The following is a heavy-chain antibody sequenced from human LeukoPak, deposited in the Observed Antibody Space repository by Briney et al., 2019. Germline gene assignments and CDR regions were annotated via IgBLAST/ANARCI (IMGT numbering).Heavy chain of an antibody. D-gene: IGHD2-21*02. V-gene: IGHV1-2*04. Sequence: ASVKVSCKASGYIFTDYYLHWVRQAPGQGLEWMGWINPNSGGTNYAQKFQGWVTMTRDTSISTAYMELSRLRAEDTALYYCAKADIRKACPPYCGGDSKGVDAFDIWGQGTMVTVSS. J-gene: IGHJ3*02. CDR3: AKADIRKACPPYCGGDSKGVDAFDI. CDR2: INPNSGGT. CDR1: GYIFTDYY.